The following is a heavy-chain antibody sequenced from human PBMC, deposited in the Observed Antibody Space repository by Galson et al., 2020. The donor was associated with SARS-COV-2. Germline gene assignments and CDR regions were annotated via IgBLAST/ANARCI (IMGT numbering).Heavy chain of an antibody. CDR2: ISNEGRNI. J-gene: IGHJ4*02. D-gene: IGHD6-19*01. Sequence: GESLKISCAASEFTFSDYAMHWVRQAPGKGLEWVALISNEGRNIYYADSVKGRFTISRDNSKNTVYLQMDSLRAEDTAVYYCARDTYSSGWYIFDFWGQGTLVTVSS. CDR1: EFTFSDYA. V-gene: IGHV3-30*04. CDR3: ARDTYSSGWYIFDF.